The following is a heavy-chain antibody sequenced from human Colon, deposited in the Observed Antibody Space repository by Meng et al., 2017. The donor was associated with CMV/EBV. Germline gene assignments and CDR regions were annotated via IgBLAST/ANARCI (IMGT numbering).Heavy chain of an antibody. D-gene: IGHD1-26*01. J-gene: IGHJ4*02. Sequence: CKASGYTFTGYYMHWVRQAPGQGLEWMGRINPNSGGTNYAQKFQGRVTMTRDTSISTAYMELSRLTSDDTAVYYCARAPLGATTSLDYWGQGTLVTVSS. CDR3: ARAPLGATTSLDY. CDR2: INPNSGGT. CDR1: GYTFTGYY. V-gene: IGHV1-2*06.